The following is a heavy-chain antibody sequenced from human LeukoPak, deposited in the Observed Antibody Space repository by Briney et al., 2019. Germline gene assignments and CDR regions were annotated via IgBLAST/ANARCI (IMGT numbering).Heavy chain of an antibody. CDR2: TSGSGGST. J-gene: IGHJ4*02. CDR3: AKTLKQWLAPFDY. D-gene: IGHD6-19*01. Sequence: GGSLRLSCAASGFTFSTYVMSWVRQAPGKGLEWVSATSGSGGSTYYADSVKGRFTMSRDNSKNTLYLQMNSLRVEDTAVYYCAKTLKQWLAPFDYWGQGTLVTVSS. V-gene: IGHV3-23*01. CDR1: GFTFSTYV.